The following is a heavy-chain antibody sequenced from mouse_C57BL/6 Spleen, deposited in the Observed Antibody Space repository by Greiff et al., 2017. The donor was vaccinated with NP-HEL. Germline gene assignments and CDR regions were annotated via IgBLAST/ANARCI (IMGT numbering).Heavy chain of an antibody. J-gene: IGHJ1*03. D-gene: IGHD1-1*01. CDR1: GYSITSGYY. CDR2: ISYDGSN. Sequence: EVHLVESGPGLVKPSQSLSLTCSVTGYSITSGYYWNWIRQFPGNKLEWMGYISYDGSNNYNPSLKNRISITRDTSKNQFFLKLNSVTTEDTATYYCARDTTVVEADWYFDVWGTGTTVTVSS. CDR3: ARDTTVVEADWYFDV. V-gene: IGHV3-6*01.